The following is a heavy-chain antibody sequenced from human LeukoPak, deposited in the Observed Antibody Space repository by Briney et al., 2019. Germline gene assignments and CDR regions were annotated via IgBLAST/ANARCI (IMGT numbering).Heavy chain of an antibody. CDR3: ARGSSSTSCYIDY. CDR2: INHSGST. J-gene: IGHJ4*02. Sequence: SETLSLTCAVYGGSFSGYYWSWIRQPPGKGLEWMGEINHSGSTNYNPSLKSRVTISVDTSKNQFSLKMSSVAAADTAVYYCARGSSSTSCYIDYWGQGTLVTVSS. CDR1: GGSFSGYY. D-gene: IGHD2-2*02. V-gene: IGHV4-34*01.